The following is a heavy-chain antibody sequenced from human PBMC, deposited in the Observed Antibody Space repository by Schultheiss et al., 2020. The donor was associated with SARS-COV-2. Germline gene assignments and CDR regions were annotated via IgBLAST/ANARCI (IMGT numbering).Heavy chain of an antibody. D-gene: IGHD5-18*01. J-gene: IGHJ4*02. Sequence: SETLSLTCTVSGGSVSTDFWSWFRQPPGKGLEWIGYVHYSGSTDSNPSLKSRVTISVDTSTNQFALKLNSVTAADTAIYYCAGSGYRYGARWWGQGALVTVSS. CDR3: AGSGYRYGARW. V-gene: IGHV4-59*02. CDR1: GGSVSTDF. CDR2: VHYSGST.